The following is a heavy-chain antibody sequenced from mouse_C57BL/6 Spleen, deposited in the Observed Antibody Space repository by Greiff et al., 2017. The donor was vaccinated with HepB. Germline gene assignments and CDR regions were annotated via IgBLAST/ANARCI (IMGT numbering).Heavy chain of an antibody. CDR3: ARGSSLYYAMDY. CDR2: ISYDGSN. D-gene: IGHD1-1*01. J-gene: IGHJ4*01. CDR1: GYSITSGYY. Sequence: ESGPGLVKPSQSLSLTCSVTGYSITSGYYWNWIRQFPGNKLEWMGYISYDGSNNYNPSLKNRISITRDTSKNQFFLKLNSVTTEDTATYYCARGSSLYYAMDYWGQGTSVTVSS. V-gene: IGHV3-6*01.